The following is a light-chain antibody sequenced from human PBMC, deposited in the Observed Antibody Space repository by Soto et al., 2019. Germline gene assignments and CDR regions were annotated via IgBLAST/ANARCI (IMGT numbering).Light chain of an antibody. CDR3: QQYSSFWT. CDR2: DAS. V-gene: IGKV3-11*01. J-gene: IGKJ1*01. CDR1: QSVSSY. Sequence: EIVLTQSPATLSLSPGERATLSCRASQSVSSYLAWYQQKPGQAPRLLIYDASNRATGIPARFSGSGSGTDFTLTISSLQPDDFATYYCQQYSSFWTFGQGTKVEIK.